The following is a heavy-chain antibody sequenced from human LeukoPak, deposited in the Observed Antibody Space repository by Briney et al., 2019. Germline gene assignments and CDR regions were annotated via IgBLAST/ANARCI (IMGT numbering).Heavy chain of an antibody. CDR1: GYTLTAYY. D-gene: IGHD1-26*01. V-gene: IGHV1-2*02. J-gene: IGHJ3*01. CDR2: ISPNSGDT. Sequence: GASVKVSCKASGYTLTAYYIHWVRQAPGQGLEWIGWISPNSGDTDYAQKFQGRVTMTRDTPISTVYMALSSLRSDDTAMYYCARIISYGGSDGFDLWGQGTMVTVSS. CDR3: ARIISYGGSDGFDL.